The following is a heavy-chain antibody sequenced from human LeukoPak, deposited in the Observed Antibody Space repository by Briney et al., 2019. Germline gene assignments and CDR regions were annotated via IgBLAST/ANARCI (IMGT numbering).Heavy chain of an antibody. CDR3: ARGLGDYFDFDY. Sequence: PGGSLRLSCAASGFTFNAFGMNWVRQAPGKGLEWVSYIGTTSGAIYYADSVKGRFTISRDNAKNSLYLQMNSLRAEDTAVYYCARGLGDYFDFDYWGQGTLVTVSS. CDR1: GFTFNAFG. V-gene: IGHV3-21*05. D-gene: IGHD4-17*01. CDR2: IGTTSGAI. J-gene: IGHJ4*02.